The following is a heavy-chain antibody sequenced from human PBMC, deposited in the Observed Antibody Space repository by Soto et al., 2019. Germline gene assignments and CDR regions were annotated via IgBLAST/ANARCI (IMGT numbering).Heavy chain of an antibody. J-gene: IGHJ4*02. CDR2: VIPIFDTT. CDR1: GGTFSSYA. D-gene: IGHD3-9*01. V-gene: IGHV1-69*13. Sequence: ASVKVSCKASGGTFSSYAINWVRQAPGQGLEWMGGVIPIFDTTNYAQKFQGRVTITADESTSTAYMELSSLKSEDTAVYYCARDRGYDILTGYTYSHYFDYWGQGTLVTVSS. CDR3: ARDRGYDILTGYTYSHYFDY.